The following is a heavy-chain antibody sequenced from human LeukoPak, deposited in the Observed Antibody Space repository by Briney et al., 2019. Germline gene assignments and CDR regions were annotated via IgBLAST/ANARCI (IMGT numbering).Heavy chain of an antibody. J-gene: IGHJ4*02. V-gene: IGHV1-46*01. CDR2: INPSGGST. CDR3: ARDPSMVRGENTPYFDY. CDR1: GYTFTSYY. Sequence: ASVKVSCKASGYTFTSYYMHWVRQAPGQGLEWMGIINPSGGSTSYAQKFQGRVTITADKSTSTAYMELSSLRSEDTAVYYCARDPSMVRGENTPYFDYWGQGTLVTVSS. D-gene: IGHD3-10*01.